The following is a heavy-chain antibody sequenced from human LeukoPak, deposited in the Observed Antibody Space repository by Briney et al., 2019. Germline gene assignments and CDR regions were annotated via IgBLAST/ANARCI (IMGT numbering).Heavy chain of an antibody. Sequence: GGSLRLSCAASGFTFSSYEMNWVRQAPGKGLEWVSYISSSGSTIYYADSVKGRFTISRDNAKNSLYLQMNSLRAEDTAVYYCARVGSGWDDWFDPWGQGTLVTVSS. J-gene: IGHJ5*02. D-gene: IGHD6-19*01. CDR3: ARVGSGWDDWFDP. CDR2: ISSSGSTI. CDR1: GFTFSSYE. V-gene: IGHV3-48*03.